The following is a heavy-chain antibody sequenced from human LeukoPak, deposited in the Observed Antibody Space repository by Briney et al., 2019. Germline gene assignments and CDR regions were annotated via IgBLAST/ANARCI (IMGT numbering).Heavy chain of an antibody. J-gene: IGHJ6*03. CDR2: IIPIFGTA. V-gene: IGHV1-69*05. CDR3: ARVVVVRPLGNYYYYMDV. D-gene: IGHD2-2*01. CDR1: GGTFSSYA. Sequence: SVKASCKASGGTFSSYAISWVRQAPGQGLEWMGGIIPIFGTANYAQKFQGRVTITTDESTSTAYMELSSLRSEDTAVYYCARVVVVRPLGNYYYYMDVWGKGTTVTVSS.